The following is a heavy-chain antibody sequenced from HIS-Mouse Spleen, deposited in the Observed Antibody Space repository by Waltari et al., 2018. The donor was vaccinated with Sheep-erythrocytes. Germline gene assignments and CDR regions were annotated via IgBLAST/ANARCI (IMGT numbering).Heavy chain of an antibody. V-gene: IGHV3-21*01. Sequence: EVQLVESGGGLVKPGGSLRLSCAASGFTFSSYSMNWVRQAPGKGLEWVSSISSSSSYIYYADSVKGRFTISGDNAKNSLYLQMNSLRAEDMAVYYCARDTGTDAFDIWGQGTMVTVSS. CDR1: GFTFSSYS. D-gene: IGHD1-1*01. CDR3: ARDTGTDAFDI. CDR2: ISSSSSYI. J-gene: IGHJ3*02.